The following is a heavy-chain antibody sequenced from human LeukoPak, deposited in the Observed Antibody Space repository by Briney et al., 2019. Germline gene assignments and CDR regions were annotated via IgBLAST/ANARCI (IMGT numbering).Heavy chain of an antibody. CDR3: ARGGLVRGVMHHPDWYLDL. CDR2: INHSGST. J-gene: IGHJ2*01. CDR1: GGSISSYY. Sequence: SETLSLTCTVSGGSISSYYWSWIRQPPGKGLEWIGEINHSGSTNYNPSLKSRVTISVDTSKNQFSLKLSSVTAADTAVYFCARGGLVRGVMHHPDWYLDLWGRGTLVTVSS. D-gene: IGHD3-10*01. V-gene: IGHV4-34*01.